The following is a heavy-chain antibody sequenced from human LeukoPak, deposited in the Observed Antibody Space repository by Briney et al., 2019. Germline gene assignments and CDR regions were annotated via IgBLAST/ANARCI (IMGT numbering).Heavy chain of an antibody. V-gene: IGHV4-59*01. CDR1: GDSISSYD. CDR2: AYHSGIT. D-gene: IGHD1-1*01. J-gene: IGHJ5*02. CDR3: ARHGGTFDP. Sequence: PSETLSLTCTVSGDSISSYDWSWLRQTPRKGLEWIGYAYHSGITNYNPSLKSRVTISVDTSESQFSLRLSSVTAADTAIYYCARHGGTFDPWGQGILVTVSS.